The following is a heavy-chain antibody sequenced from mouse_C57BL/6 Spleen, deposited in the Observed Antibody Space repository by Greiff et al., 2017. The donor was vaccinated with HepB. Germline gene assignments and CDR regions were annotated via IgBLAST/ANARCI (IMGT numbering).Heavy chain of an antibody. CDR1: GFTFSSYA. V-gene: IGHV5-9-1*02. CDR2: ISSGGDYI. CDR3: TRVAGGDYFDY. Sequence: EVQRVESGEGLVKPGGSLKLSCAASGFTFSSYAMSWVRQTPEKRLEWVAYISSGGDYIYYADTVKGRFTISRDNARNTLYLQMSSLKSEDTAMYYCTRVAGGDYFDYWGQGTTLTVSS. J-gene: IGHJ2*01. D-gene: IGHD3-3*01.